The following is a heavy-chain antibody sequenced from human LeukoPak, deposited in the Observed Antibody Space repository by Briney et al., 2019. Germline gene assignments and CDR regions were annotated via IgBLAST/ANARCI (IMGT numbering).Heavy chain of an antibody. Sequence: SETLSLTCTVSGGSISCGDYYWSWIRQPPGKGLEWIGSIYYSGSTYYNPSLKSRVTISVDTSKNQFSLKLSSVTAADTAVYYCARREDGFNYWGQGTLVTASS. V-gene: IGHV4-39*01. J-gene: IGHJ4*02. CDR3: ARREDGFNY. CDR1: GGSISCGDYY. CDR2: IYYSGST. D-gene: IGHD5-24*01.